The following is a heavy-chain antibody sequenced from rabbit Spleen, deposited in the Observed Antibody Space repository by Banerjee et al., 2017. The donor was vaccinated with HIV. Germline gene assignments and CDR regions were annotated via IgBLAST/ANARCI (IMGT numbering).Heavy chain of an antibody. CDR2: INTATGNA. CDR3: ARDLVAVIGWNFNL. D-gene: IGHD1-1*01. CDR1: GFSFSSRDV. Sequence: QSLEESGGDLVKPGASLTLTCTASGFSFSSRDVMCWVRQAPGKGLEWIACINTATGNAVSASWAKGLFSISKTSSTTVTLQMTSLTAADTATYFCARDLVAVIGWNFNLWGPGTLVTVS. V-gene: IGHV1S40*01. J-gene: IGHJ4*01.